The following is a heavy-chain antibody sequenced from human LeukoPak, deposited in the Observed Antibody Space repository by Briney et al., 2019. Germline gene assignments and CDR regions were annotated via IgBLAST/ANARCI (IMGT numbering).Heavy chain of an antibody. D-gene: IGHD6-19*01. CDR1: GGSISNSSYF. J-gene: IGHJ4*02. V-gene: IGHV4-39*01. Sequence: PSETLSLTCSVSGGSISNSSYFWGWVRQPPGTGLEWIGSIYYAGSTYYNPSLKSRVTISKDTSKNQFALRLSSVTAADTAVYYCARQIGSSGPDCWGQGTLVTVSS. CDR3: ARQIGSSGPDC. CDR2: IYYAGST.